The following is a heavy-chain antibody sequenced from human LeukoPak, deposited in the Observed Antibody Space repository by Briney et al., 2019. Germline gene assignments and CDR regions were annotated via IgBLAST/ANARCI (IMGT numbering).Heavy chain of an antibody. Sequence: SETLSLTCAVYGGSFSGYYWSWIRQPPGKGLEWIGEINHSGSTNYNPSLKSRVTISVDTSKNQFSLKLSSVTAADTAVYYCARRPRGPRSRYCSSTSCPMGNYFDYWGQGTLVTVSS. CDR2: INHSGST. CDR1: GGSFSGYY. D-gene: IGHD2-2*01. J-gene: IGHJ4*02. V-gene: IGHV4-34*01. CDR3: ARRPRGPRSRYCSSTSCPMGNYFDY.